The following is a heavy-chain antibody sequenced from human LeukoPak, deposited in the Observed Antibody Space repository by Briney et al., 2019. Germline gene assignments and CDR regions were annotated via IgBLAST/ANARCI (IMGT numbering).Heavy chain of an antibody. Sequence: GGPQPSSCAPSGFRFASFELNGFRKAPGKGLKWVTSSSSSGRTMQNTDLTKCTFTISRDNSKNSMYLQMNSLRAEDTAVYYCARDEGVDYWGQGHLVRVSS. D-gene: IGHD3-16*01. V-gene: IGHV3-48*03. CDR1: GFRFASFE. J-gene: IGHJ4*02. CDR3: ARDEGVDY. CDR2: SSSSGRTM.